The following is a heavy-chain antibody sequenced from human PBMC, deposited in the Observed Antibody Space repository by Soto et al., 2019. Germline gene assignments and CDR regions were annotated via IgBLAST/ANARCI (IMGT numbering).Heavy chain of an antibody. V-gene: IGHV4-39*01. Sequence: SETLSLTCTVSGGSISSSSYYWGWIRQPPGKGLEWIGSIYYSGSTYYNPSLKSRVTISVDTSKNQFSLKLSSVTAADTAVYYCASEPARSYYDSTQHWFDPWGQGTLVTVS. CDR3: ASEPARSYYDSTQHWFDP. CDR1: GGSISSSSYY. CDR2: IYYSGST. D-gene: IGHD3-22*01. J-gene: IGHJ5*02.